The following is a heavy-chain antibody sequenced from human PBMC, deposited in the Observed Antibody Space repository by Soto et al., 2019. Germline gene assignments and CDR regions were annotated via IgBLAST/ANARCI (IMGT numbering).Heavy chain of an antibody. Sequence: QVQLQESGPGLVKPSETLSLTCSVSGGSVSSGNYYWSWNRQPPRKGLEWIGHINYSGGTIYNPSLKSRVTISLDTSKNQFSLKLSSVTAADTAVYYCARNLGSSGWPDYWGQGTLVTVSS. CDR1: GGSVSSGNYY. CDR3: ARNLGSSGWPDY. V-gene: IGHV4-61*01. CDR2: INYSGGT. D-gene: IGHD6-19*01. J-gene: IGHJ4*02.